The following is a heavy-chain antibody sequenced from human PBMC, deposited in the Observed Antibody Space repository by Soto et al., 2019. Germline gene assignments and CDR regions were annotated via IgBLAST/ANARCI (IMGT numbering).Heavy chain of an antibody. V-gene: IGHV1-69*01. CDR3: ARVLKYTNTAPDIYYFDS. CDR2: IIPIFGTV. CDR1: GGTSSTNS. D-gene: IGHD2-8*01. Sequence: QVQLVQSGAEVKKPGSSVKVSCKASGGTSSTNSISWVRQAPGQRLEWMGGIIPIFGTVRYAQKFQGRVTITAVAPTNTAYMELRSLRSEDTAIYYGARVLKYTNTAPDIYYFDSWGQGTVVTVSS. J-gene: IGHJ4*02.